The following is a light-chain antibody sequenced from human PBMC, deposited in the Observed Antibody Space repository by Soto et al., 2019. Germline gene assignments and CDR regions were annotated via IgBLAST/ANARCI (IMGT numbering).Light chain of an antibody. V-gene: IGKV3-15*01. CDR1: QTVTGA. Sequence: EIVMTQSPATLSVSPGERDTLSCRASQTVTGALAWYQQKPGQAPRLLLYGASTRATGVPDRFSGSGSGTDFTLTISSLQSEDFAVYYCQQYNDWPPYTFGQGTNVEIK. CDR2: GAS. CDR3: QQYNDWPPYT. J-gene: IGKJ2*01.